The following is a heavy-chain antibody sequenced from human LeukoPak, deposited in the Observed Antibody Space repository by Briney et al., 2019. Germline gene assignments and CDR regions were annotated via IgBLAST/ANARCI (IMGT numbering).Heavy chain of an antibody. V-gene: IGHV1-69*05. CDR1: GGTFSSYA. Sequence: SVKVSCTASGGTFSSYAISWVRQAPGQGLEWMGGIIPIVGTANYAQKFQGRVTITTDESTSTAYVELSSLRSEDTAVYYCARESGIAAAGTTFDYWGQGTLVTVSS. CDR2: IIPIVGTA. D-gene: IGHD6-13*01. J-gene: IGHJ4*02. CDR3: ARESGIAAAGTTFDY.